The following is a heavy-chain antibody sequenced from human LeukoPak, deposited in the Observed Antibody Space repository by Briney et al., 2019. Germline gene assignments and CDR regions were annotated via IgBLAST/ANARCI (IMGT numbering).Heavy chain of an antibody. CDR2: IKEDGSET. CDR3: ARETPRRGETRDGYR. CDR1: GFTFSTYD. V-gene: IGHV3-7*01. Sequence: GGSLRLSCAASGFTFSTYDINWVRQVPGKGLECLANIKEDGSETYYADSVKGRFTISRDNPKNLLFLQINSLRVEDTAVYYCARETPRRGETRDGYRWGQGTVVTVSS. D-gene: IGHD5-24*01. J-gene: IGHJ4*02.